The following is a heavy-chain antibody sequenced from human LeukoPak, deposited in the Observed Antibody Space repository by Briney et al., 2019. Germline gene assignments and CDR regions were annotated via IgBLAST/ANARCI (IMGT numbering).Heavy chain of an antibody. CDR2: SYYSGSS. CDR3: ARQDERVVVVPAAKQPWLDP. V-gene: IGHV4-39*01. CDR1: GGSISRSSYY. J-gene: IGHJ5*02. D-gene: IGHD2-2*01. Sequence: SETLSLTCTVSGGSISRSSYYWGWIRQPPGKGLEWIGSSYYSGSSYYNPSLKSRVTISVDTSKNQFSLRLSYVTAADTAVYYCARQDERVVVVPAAKQPWLDPWGQGTLVTVSS.